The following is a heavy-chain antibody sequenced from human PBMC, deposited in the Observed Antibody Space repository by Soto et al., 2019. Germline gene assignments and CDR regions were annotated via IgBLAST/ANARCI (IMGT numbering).Heavy chain of an antibody. CDR2: IYYSGST. J-gene: IGHJ4*02. CDR3: ALSRSPNGAGRYTG. CDR1: GGSISSGGYY. V-gene: IGHV4-31*03. Sequence: QVQLQESGPGLVKPSQTLSLTCTVSGGSISSGGYYWSWIRQHPGKGLEWIGYIYYSGSTYYNPSLQRRVTISVDTSKNQFSRKLSSVTAADTAVYSCALSRSPNGAGRYTGWGQGTLVTVSS. D-gene: IGHD5-12*01.